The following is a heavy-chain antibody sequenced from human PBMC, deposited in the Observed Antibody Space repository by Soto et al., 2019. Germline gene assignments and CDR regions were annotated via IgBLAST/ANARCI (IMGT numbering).Heavy chain of an antibody. CDR1: GFTFSNSA. CDR2: ISYDGNNK. CDR3: ARDRVVAGIGEIDY. Sequence: QVHLVESGGGVVQPGRSLRLSCAASGFTFSNSAMHWARQAPGKGLEWVAVISYDGNNKYYADSVKGRFTIPRDNSMNRLYLQMNSLSPEDTAVYYCARDRVVAGIGEIDYWGQGTLVTVSS. D-gene: IGHD6-19*01. V-gene: IGHV3-30-3*01. J-gene: IGHJ4*02.